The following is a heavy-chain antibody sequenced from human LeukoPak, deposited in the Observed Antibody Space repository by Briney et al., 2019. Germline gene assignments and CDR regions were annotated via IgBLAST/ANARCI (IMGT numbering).Heavy chain of an antibody. CDR2: INGSGGST. V-gene: IGHV3-23*01. D-gene: IGHD5-18*01. CDR3: AKAAVRIQLWLSEGGKLIDPFDY. J-gene: IGHJ4*02. CDR1: GFSFSSYA. Sequence: PVGSLRLSCAASGFSFSSYAMSWVRQAPRKWLQWVSPINGSGGSTYYADSVKGRFTISRDNSKNTLYLQMNSLRAEDTAVYYCAKAAVRIQLWLSEGGKLIDPFDYWGQGTLVTVSS.